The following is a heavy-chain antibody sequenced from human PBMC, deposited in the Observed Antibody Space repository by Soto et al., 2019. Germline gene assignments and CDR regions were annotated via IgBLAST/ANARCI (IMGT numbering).Heavy chain of an antibody. CDR3: ARRYGYSFDY. J-gene: IGHJ4*02. CDR1: GGSISNTNYY. Sequence: PSETLSLTCSVSGGSISNTNYYWAWIRQSPGEGLEWIGSIYYTGTVNYNPSLQSRVTVSLDTYKSQFSLQLRSVTAADTALYYCARRYGYSFDYWGQGTLVTVSS. D-gene: IGHD1-1*01. CDR2: IYYTGTV. V-gene: IGHV4-39*01.